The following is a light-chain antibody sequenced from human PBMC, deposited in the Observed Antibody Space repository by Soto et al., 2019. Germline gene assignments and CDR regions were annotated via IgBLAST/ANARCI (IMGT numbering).Light chain of an antibody. Sequence: AIQMTQSPSSLSAFVGDSVTITCRASQGIKGEVAWYQQKPGKAPRLLIFGASSWQSGVPSRFSGSGTGTDFTLTISGLQAADFATYYCLQHDSYPWTFGQGTKVEIK. CDR3: LQHDSYPWT. CDR1: QGIKGE. V-gene: IGKV1-6*01. J-gene: IGKJ1*01. CDR2: GAS.